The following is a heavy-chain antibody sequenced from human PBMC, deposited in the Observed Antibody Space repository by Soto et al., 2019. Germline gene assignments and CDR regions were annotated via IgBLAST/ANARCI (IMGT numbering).Heavy chain of an antibody. CDR1: GYSITNGYY. CDR3: ARVKLASRGSFHY. D-gene: IGHD3-3*02. J-gene: IGHJ4*02. V-gene: IGHV4-38-2*01. CDR2: IYHSGNT. Sequence: SETLSLTCAVSGYSITNGYYWGWVRQPPGKGLEWIGSIYHSGNTYYNPSLKSRVTISLDTSKNQFSLKLTSVTAADTAMYYCARVKLASRGSFHYWGQGTLVTGTS.